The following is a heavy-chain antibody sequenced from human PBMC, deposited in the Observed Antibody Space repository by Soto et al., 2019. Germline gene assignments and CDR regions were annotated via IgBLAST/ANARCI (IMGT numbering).Heavy chain of an antibody. CDR1: GGTFSSYA. V-gene: IGHV1-69*19. Sequence: QVQLVQSGAAVKKPGSSVKVSCKASGGTFSSYAISWVRQAPGQGLEWMGGIIPIFGTANYAQKFQGRVTITSDESTSTAYMELSSLRSEDRAVYYCASLGVVEDHYYCGMDVWGQGTTVTVSS. CDR3: ASLGVVEDHYYCGMDV. CDR2: IIPIFGTA. D-gene: IGHD3-22*01. J-gene: IGHJ6*02.